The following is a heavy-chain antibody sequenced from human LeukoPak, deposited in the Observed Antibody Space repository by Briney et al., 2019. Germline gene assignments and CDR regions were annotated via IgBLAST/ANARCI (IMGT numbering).Heavy chain of an antibody. J-gene: IGHJ6*02. CDR1: GFTFSSYG. D-gene: IGHD3/OR15-3a*01. Sequence: GGSLRLSCAASGFTFSSYGMHWVRQAPGEGLEWVAVISYDGSDKYYADSVKGRFTISRDNSKITLYLQMNSLRGDDTAVYYCAKSRSPGLYYYALDVWGQGTTVTVSS. CDR3: AKSRSPGLYYYALDV. CDR2: ISYDGSDK. V-gene: IGHV3-30*18.